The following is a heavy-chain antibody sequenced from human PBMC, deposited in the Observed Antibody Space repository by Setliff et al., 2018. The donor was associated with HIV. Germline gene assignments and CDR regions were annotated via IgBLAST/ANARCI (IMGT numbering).Heavy chain of an antibody. V-gene: IGHV3-7*03. J-gene: IGHJ5*02. D-gene: IGHD1-26*01. Sequence: LRLSCGASGFIFSDSWMDWVRQAPGKGLEWVATIKKDGREKYYVDPVKGRFTISRDNARTSLYLEMSSLRVEDTAVYFCASMWKVGAWGRGTLVTVSS. CDR2: IKKDGREK. CDR3: ASMWKVGA. CDR1: GFIFSDSW.